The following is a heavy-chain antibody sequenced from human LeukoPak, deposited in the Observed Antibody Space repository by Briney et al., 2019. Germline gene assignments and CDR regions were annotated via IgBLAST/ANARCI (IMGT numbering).Heavy chain of an antibody. CDR3: ASFQDYGGGVSAFDI. J-gene: IGHJ3*02. CDR2: INTNTGNP. Sequence: ASVKVSCKASGYTFTSYAMNWVRQAPGQGLEWMGWINTNTGNPTYAQGFTGRFIFSLDTSVSTAYLQISSLKAEDTAVYYCASFQDYGGGVSAFDIWGQGTMVTVSS. CDR1: GYTFTSYA. V-gene: IGHV7-4-1*02. D-gene: IGHD4-23*01.